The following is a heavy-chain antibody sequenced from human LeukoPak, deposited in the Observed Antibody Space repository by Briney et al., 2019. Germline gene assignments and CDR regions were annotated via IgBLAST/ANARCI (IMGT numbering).Heavy chain of an antibody. D-gene: IGHD6-13*01. V-gene: IGHV1-69*06. J-gene: IGHJ4*02. CDR2: IIPIFGTA. Sequence: ASVKVSCKASGGTFSSYAISWVRQAPGQGLEWMGGIIPIFGTANYAQKFQGRVAITADKSTSTAYMELSSLRSEDTAVYYCARRSIAAAHFDYWGQGTLVTVSS. CDR1: GGTFSSYA. CDR3: ARRSIAAAHFDY.